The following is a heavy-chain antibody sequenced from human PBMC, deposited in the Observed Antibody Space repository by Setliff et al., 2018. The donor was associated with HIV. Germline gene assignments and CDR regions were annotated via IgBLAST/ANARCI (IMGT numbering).Heavy chain of an antibody. CDR2: IIPIFGTA. D-gene: IGHD1-26*01. Sequence: AASVKVSCKASGGTFSSYAISWVRQAPGQGLEWMGGIIPIFGTANYAQKFQGRVTITADESTSTAYMELSSLRSEDTAVYYCARGRAAGGSYSYYYMDVWGKGTTVTVSS. V-gene: IGHV1-69*13. CDR3: ARGRAAGGSYSYYYMDV. CDR1: GGTFSSYA. J-gene: IGHJ6*03.